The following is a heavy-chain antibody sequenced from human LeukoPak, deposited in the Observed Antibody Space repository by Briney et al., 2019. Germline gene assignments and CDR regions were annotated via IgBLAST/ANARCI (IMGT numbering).Heavy chain of an antibody. CDR1: GYTFTSYG. CDR3: ARLPSEGGILTAYLEY. V-gene: IGHV1-18*01. D-gene: IGHD3-9*01. Sequence: VASVKVSCKASGYTFTSYGISWVRQAPGQGLEWMGWISAYNGNTNYAQKLQGRVTMTTDTSTSTAYMELSSLKASDTAMYYCARLPSEGGILTAYLEYWGQGTLVTVSS. CDR2: ISAYNGNT. J-gene: IGHJ4*02.